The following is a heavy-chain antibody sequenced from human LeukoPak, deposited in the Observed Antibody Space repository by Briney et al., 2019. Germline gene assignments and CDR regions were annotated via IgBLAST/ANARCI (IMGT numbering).Heavy chain of an antibody. CDR3: AKGRPYYYDSSGSYFDY. CDR1: GFSFRTYW. J-gene: IGHJ4*02. V-gene: IGHV3-7*03. CDR2: IKQDGSEK. D-gene: IGHD3-22*01. Sequence: GGSLRLSCAASGFSFRTYWMSWVRQAPGKGLEWVANIKQDGSEKYYVDSVKGRFTISRDNAKNSLYLQMNSLRADDTAVYYCAKGRPYYYDSSGSYFDYWGQGTLVTVSS.